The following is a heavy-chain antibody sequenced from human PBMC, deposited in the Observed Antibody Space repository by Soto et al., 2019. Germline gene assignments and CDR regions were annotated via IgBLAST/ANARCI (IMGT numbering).Heavy chain of an antibody. Sequence: GGSLRLSCAASGFTFSSYAVHWVRQAPGKGLERLAVLSFDGSNKYYADSVKGRFTISRDNSKNTLYLQMSSLRAEDTAVYYCAREPPESGNYFFSPLFDYWGQGTLVTVSS. D-gene: IGHD1-26*01. CDR1: GFTFSSYA. CDR3: AREPPESGNYFFSPLFDY. CDR2: LSFDGSNK. V-gene: IGHV3-30-3*01. J-gene: IGHJ4*02.